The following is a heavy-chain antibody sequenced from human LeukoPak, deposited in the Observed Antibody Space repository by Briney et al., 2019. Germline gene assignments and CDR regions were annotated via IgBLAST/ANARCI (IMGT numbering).Heavy chain of an antibody. CDR1: GGSISTYY. D-gene: IGHD3-10*01. CDR2: IYYTGST. Sequence: SETLSLTCTLSGGSISTYYWSWVRQPPGKGLEWIGYIYYTGSTDYNPSLKSRVTMSVDTSKNQFSLKLSSVTAADTAVYSCARGSVRGEFDPWGQGTLGTVSS. J-gene: IGHJ5*02. CDR3: ARGSVRGEFDP. V-gene: IGHV4-59*01.